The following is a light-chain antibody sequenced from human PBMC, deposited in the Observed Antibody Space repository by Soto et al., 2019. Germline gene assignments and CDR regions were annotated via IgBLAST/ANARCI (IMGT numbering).Light chain of an antibody. CDR2: EVS. Sequence: QAALTQPASVSGSPGQSITISCTGTSSDFGGYNFVSWYQQYPGKAPQLMIYEVSNRPSGVSNRFSGSKSGNTASLTISGLQAEGESDYYCSSYTGSSTRYVFGTGTKVTV. J-gene: IGLJ1*01. V-gene: IGLV2-14*01. CDR1: SSDFGGYNF. CDR3: SSYTGSSTRYV.